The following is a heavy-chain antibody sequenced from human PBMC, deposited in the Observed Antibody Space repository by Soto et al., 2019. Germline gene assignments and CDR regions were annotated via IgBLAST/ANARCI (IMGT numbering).Heavy chain of an antibody. J-gene: IGHJ4*02. CDR2: IYYSGST. V-gene: IGHV4-30-4*01. CDR1: GGSISSGDYY. CDR3: ASASDFWSGYYYDY. D-gene: IGHD3-3*01. Sequence: PSETLSLTCTVSGGSISSGDYYWSWIRQPPGKGLEWIGYIYYSGSTYYNPSLKSRVTISVDTSKNQFSLKLSSVTAADTAVYYCASASDFWSGYYYDYWGQGTLVTVSS.